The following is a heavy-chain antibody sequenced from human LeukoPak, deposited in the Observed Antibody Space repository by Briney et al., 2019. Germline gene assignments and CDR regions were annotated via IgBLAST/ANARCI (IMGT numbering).Heavy chain of an antibody. D-gene: IGHD6-13*01. Sequence: GGSLRLSCAASGFTFNDYAMNWVRQAPGKGLEWVSGISGFGGSTYYAPSVKGRLTISRDNFGNMLYLHLDSLRVEDTAIYYCARRSGSSWSSFDYWGQGALVTVSS. V-gene: IGHV3-23*01. CDR3: ARRSGSSWSSFDY. CDR1: GFTFNDYA. CDR2: ISGFGGST. J-gene: IGHJ4*02.